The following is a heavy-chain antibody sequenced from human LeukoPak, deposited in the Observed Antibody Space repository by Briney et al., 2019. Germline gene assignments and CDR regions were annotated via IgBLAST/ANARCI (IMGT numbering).Heavy chain of an antibody. CDR2: FDPEDGET. J-gene: IGHJ4*02. Sequence: ASVKVSCKVSGYTLTELSMHWVRQAPGKGLEWMGGFDPEDGETIYAQKFQGRVTMTGDTSTDTAYMELSSLRSEDTAVYYCATYQWELLLYYYFDYWGQGTLVTVSS. CDR3: ATYQWELLLYYYFDY. D-gene: IGHD1-26*01. CDR1: GYTLTELS. V-gene: IGHV1-24*01.